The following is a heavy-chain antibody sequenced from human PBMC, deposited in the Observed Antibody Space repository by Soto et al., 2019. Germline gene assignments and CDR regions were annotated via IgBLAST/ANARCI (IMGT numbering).Heavy chain of an antibody. J-gene: IGHJ4*02. Sequence: QVHLVESGGGVVQPGTSLRLSCVGSGFTFRSYVIHWVHQAPGKGLEWVALTSYDGSNNFYGDSVKGRFTISRHNSRNTVELQMDSLRFEDTALYYCARWGTTGGLDVWGQGTLVSVSS. CDR3: ARWGTTGGLDV. CDR1: GFTFRSYV. CDR2: TSYDGSNN. D-gene: IGHD3-16*01. V-gene: IGHV3-33*05.